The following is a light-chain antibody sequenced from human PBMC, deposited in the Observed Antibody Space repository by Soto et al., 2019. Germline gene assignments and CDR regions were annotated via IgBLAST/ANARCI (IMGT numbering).Light chain of an antibody. CDR1: SSDVGSYNL. J-gene: IGLJ1*01. CDR3: CSYAGSSTS. Sequence: QSALTQPASVSGSPGQSITISCTGTSSDVGSYNLVSWYQQHPGKAPKLMIYEGSKRPSGVSNRFSGSKSGNTASLTISWLQAEDEADYYCCSYAGSSTSFGTGTKVTVL. CDR2: EGS. V-gene: IGLV2-23*01.